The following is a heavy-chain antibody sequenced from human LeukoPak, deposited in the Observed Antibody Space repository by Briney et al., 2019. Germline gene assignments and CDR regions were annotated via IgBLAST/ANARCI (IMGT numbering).Heavy chain of an antibody. D-gene: IGHD6-19*01. CDR2: IWYDGNNK. J-gene: IGHJ4*02. V-gene: IGHV3-33*01. Sequence: GGSLRLSCAASGFTFSSFGMHWVRQAPGKGLEWVAVIWYDGNNKYYADSVKGRFTISRDNSKNTLYLQMNSLRADDMAVYYCARVVLSRGWLDYWGQGTLVTVSS. CDR3: ARVVLSRGWLDY. CDR1: GFTFSSFG.